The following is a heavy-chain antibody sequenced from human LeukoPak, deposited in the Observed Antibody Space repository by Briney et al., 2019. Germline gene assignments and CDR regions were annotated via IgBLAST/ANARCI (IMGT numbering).Heavy chain of an antibody. CDR1: GGSISSGGYY. D-gene: IGHD3-22*01. Sequence: SQTLSLTCTVSGGSISSGGYYWSWLRQHPGKGLEWIGYIYYSGSTYYNPSLKSRVTISVDTSKNQFSLKLSSVTAADTAVYYCAREGDSSSGDYYMDVWGKGTTVTVSS. J-gene: IGHJ6*03. V-gene: IGHV4-31*03. CDR3: AREGDSSSGDYYMDV. CDR2: IYYSGST.